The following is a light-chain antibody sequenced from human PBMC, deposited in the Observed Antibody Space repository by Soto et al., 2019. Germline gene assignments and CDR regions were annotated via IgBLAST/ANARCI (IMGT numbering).Light chain of an antibody. V-gene: IGKV3-15*01. Sequence: EIVMTQSPATLSVPPGERATLSCRASQSVGSSLAWYQRKPGQAPRLLIYGASTRATGIPATFSGSGSGTEFTLTISSLQSEDFTVYYCHHYETFGQGTKVDIK. J-gene: IGKJ1*01. CDR1: QSVGSS. CDR2: GAS. CDR3: HHYET.